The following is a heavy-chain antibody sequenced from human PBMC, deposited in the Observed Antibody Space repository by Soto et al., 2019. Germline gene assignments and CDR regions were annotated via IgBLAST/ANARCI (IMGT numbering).Heavy chain of an antibody. Sequence: SETLSLTCTVSGGSISSGGYYWSWIRQHPGKGLEWIGYIYYSGSTYYNPSLKSRVTISVDTPKNQFSLKLSSVTAADTAVYYCARGRGSGGSSNNWFDPWGQGTLVTVS. D-gene: IGHD2-15*01. V-gene: IGHV4-61*08. CDR3: ARGRGSGGSSNNWFDP. J-gene: IGHJ5*02. CDR1: GGSISSGGYY. CDR2: IYYSGST.